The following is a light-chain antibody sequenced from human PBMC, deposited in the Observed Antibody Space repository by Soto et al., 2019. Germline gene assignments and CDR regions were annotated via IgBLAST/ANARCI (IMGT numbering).Light chain of an antibody. V-gene: IGLV2-14*01. CDR1: SIDVGAYNF. CDR2: EVN. J-gene: IGLJ1*01. Sequence: QSVLTQPASVSGSPGQSITISCTGTSIDVGAYNFVSWYQQYPGKAPKVMIYEVNNRPSGVSNRFSGSKSGNTASLTISGLQAEDDADYYYSSFTRSSTYVFGSGTKVTV. CDR3: SSFTRSSTYV.